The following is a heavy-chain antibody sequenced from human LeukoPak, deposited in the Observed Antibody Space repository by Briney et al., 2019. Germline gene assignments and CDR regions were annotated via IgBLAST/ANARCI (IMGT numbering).Heavy chain of an antibody. CDR1: GFTFDDYA. D-gene: IGHD1-26*01. Sequence: AGGSLRLSCAASGFTFDDYAMHWVRQAPGKGLEWVSGISWNSGSIGYADSVKGRFTISRDNAKNSLYLQMNSLRAEDMALYYCAKGRGSMDRHAFDIWGQGTMVTVSS. CDR3: AKGRGSMDRHAFDI. V-gene: IGHV3-9*03. CDR2: ISWNSGSI. J-gene: IGHJ3*02.